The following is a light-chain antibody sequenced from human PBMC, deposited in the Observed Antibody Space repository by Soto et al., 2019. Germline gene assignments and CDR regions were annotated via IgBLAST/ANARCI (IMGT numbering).Light chain of an antibody. J-gene: IGKJ2*01. CDR1: QTVSSNY. Sequence: IVLTQSPGTLSLSPGERATLSCRASQTVSSNYLAWYQQKPGQAPRLLIYGVSSRATDVPHSFSGSGSGTEFTLTISRLEPEDVAVYYCQQYGTSRGTFGQGTILEIK. V-gene: IGKV3-20*01. CDR3: QQYGTSRGT. CDR2: GVS.